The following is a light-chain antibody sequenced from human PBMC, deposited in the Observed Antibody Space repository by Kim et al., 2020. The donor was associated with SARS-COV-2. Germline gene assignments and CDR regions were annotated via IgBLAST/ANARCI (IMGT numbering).Light chain of an antibody. CDR3: QQYGSSPRT. V-gene: IGKV3-20*01. CDR2: GAS. CDR1: QSVSSSY. J-gene: IGKJ1*01. Sequence: DIVLTQSPGILSLSPGERATLSCRASQSVSSSYLAWYQQKSGQAPRLLIYGASNGATGIPDRFSGSGSGTDFTLTISSLEPEDFAVYYCQQYGSSPRTFGQGTKVDIK.